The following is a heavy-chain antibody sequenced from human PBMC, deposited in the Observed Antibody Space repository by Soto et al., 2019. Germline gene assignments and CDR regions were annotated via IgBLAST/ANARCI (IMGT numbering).Heavy chain of an antibody. CDR1: GFTFSSYA. J-gene: IGHJ5*02. V-gene: IGHV3-64D*08. Sequence: PGGSLRLSCSAPGFTFSSYAMHWVRQAPGKGLEYVSAISSNGGSTYYADSVKGRFTISRDNSKNTLYLQMSSLRAEDTAVYYCVKADCTNGVCYFKSPLNWFDPWGQGTLVTVSS. CDR3: VKADCTNGVCYFKSPLNWFDP. CDR2: ISSNGGST. D-gene: IGHD2-8*01.